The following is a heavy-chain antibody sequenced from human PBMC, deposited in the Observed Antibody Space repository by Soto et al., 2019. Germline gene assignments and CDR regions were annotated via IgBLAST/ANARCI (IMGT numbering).Heavy chain of an antibody. CDR3: VKGRNEYSRPSRIGYSSMWFLGPNFDY. V-gene: IGHV3-30*18. CDR1: GFTFSTYG. D-gene: IGHD6-13*01. J-gene: IGHJ4*02. Sequence: QVQLVESGGGVVQPGRSLRLSCVGSGFTFSTYGLHWVRQAPGKGLEYVAGMSGDGNYEYYGDSVKGRFTISRDNSKNTLFVQMNSLRADDTATYYCVKGRNEYSRPSRIGYSSMWFLGPNFDYWGQGTLVAVSS. CDR2: MSGDGNYE.